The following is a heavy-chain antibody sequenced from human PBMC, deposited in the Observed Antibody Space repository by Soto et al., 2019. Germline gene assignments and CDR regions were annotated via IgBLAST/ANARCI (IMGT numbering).Heavy chain of an antibody. J-gene: IGHJ5*02. CDR2: ISYDGSNK. CDR3: ARGDWFDP. CDR1: GFTFSSYG. Sequence: GGSLRLSCAASGFTFSSYGMRWVRQAPGKGLEWVAVISYDGSNKYYADSVKGRFTISRDNSKNTLYLQMNSLRSEDTAVYYCARGDWFDPWGQGTLVTVS. V-gene: IGHV3-30*03.